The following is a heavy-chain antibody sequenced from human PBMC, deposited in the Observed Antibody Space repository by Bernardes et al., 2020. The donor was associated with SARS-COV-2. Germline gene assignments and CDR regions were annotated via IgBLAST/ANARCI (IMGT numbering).Heavy chain of an antibody. Sequence: GGSLRLSCAASGFTFSSYAMHWVRQAPGKGLEWVAAISSDGRNNYSAASVKGRFTISRDNSKNTLYLQMHSLRAEDTAVYYCARSDSSGSAVGYWGQGTLVTVSS. CDR2: ISSDGRNN. CDR3: ARSDSSGSAVGY. J-gene: IGHJ4*02. V-gene: IGHV3-30*01. CDR1: GFTFSSYA. D-gene: IGHD3-22*01.